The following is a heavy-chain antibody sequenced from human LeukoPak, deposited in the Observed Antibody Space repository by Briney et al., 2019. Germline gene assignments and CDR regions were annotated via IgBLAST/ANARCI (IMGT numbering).Heavy chain of an antibody. J-gene: IGHJ4*02. CDR3: ARGDRGFDY. V-gene: IGHV3-7*01. CDR1: GFTFSASW. Sequence: PGGSLRLSCAASGFTFSASWMTWVRQAPGKGLEGVTNINQDGSEKYYVDSVKGRFTISRDNARNALYLQMNSLRTEDTAVYYCARGDRGFDYWGQGTLVTVSS. CDR2: INQDGSEK.